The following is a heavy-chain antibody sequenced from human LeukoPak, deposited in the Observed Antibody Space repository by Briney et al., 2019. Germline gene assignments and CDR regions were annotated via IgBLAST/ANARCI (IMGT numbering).Heavy chain of an antibody. CDR1: EVTVSNAW. V-gene: IGHV3-15*01. Sequence: GESLRLSCAASEVTVSNAWMSWVRQAPGKGLEWVGCISAGGTTDYAAPVKGRFTVSRDESKNTLYLQMNSLKTEDTAVYYCTTAPTRNWLPYFEYWGLGTLVTVSS. CDR2: ISAGGTT. J-gene: IGHJ4*02. CDR3: TTAPTRNWLPYFEY. D-gene: IGHD5-12*01.